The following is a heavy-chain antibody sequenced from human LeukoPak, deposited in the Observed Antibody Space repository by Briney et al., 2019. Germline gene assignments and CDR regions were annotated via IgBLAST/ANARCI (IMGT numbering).Heavy chain of an antibody. V-gene: IGHV4-61*02. CDR2: IYTSGST. CDR1: GGSISSGSYY. J-gene: IGHJ5*02. Sequence: KSSETLSLTCTVSGGSISSGSYYWSWIRQPAGKGLEWIGRIYTSGSTNYHPSLKSRVTISVDTSKNQFSLKLSSVAAADTAVYYCARANWFDPWGQGTLVTVSS. CDR3: ARANWFDP.